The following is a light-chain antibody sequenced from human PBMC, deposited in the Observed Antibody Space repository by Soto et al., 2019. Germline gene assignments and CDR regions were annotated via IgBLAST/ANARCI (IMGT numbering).Light chain of an antibody. V-gene: IGLV2-8*01. J-gene: IGLJ1*01. CDR1: SNDIGGYNY. Sequence: QSALTQPASVSGSPGQSITIPCTGSSNDIGGYNYVSWYQQHPGRAPKLVIYEVNKRPSGVPDRFSASKSGNTASLTVSGLQADDEADYYCSSYAGSDSYVFGTGTKVTVL. CDR3: SSYAGSDSYV. CDR2: EVN.